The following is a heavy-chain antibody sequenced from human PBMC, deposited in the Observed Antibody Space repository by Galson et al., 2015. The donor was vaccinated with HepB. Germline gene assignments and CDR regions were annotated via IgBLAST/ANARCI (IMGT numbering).Heavy chain of an antibody. CDR1: GHPLSDLS. CDR2: FDPDKGET. CDR3: ATDGGGGVVIGFDV. J-gene: IGHJ6*02. Sequence: SVKVSCKVSGHPLSDLSMHWVRQAPGEGLEWMGGFDPDKGETMYAQKFQGRVTMTEDTSTATAYMELTSLRSEDTAVYYSATDGGGGVVIGFDVWGQGTTVTVSS. V-gene: IGHV1-24*01. D-gene: IGHD2-21*01.